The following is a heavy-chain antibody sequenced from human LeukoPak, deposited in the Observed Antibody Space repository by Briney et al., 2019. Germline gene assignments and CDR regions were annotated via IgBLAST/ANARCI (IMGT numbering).Heavy chain of an antibody. CDR2: IRQDGSEK. V-gene: IGHV3-7*05. CDR1: GFTFSHYW. CDR3: ARGGYRNFDS. D-gene: IGHD5-18*01. Sequence: GSLRLACTASGFTFSHYWMSWVRQAPGKGLEWVANIRQDGSEKYYVDSVKGRFTISRDNAKNSLFLQMNSLRAEDTALYYCARGGYRNFDSWGQGTLVSVPS. J-gene: IGHJ4*02.